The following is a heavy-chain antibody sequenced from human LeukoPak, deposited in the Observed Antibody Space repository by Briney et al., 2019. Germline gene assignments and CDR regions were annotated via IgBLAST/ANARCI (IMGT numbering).Heavy chain of an antibody. CDR3: ARARSGGPALFDY. V-gene: IGHV4-59*01. J-gene: IGHJ4*02. CDR1: GGSISSDY. CDR2: IYYSGST. D-gene: IGHD2-15*01. Sequence: SESLSLTCTVSGGSISSDYWSWIRQSPGKGQEWIGYIYYSGSTNYNPSLKSRITISVDTSKNQFSLNLSSVTAADTAVYYCARARSGGPALFDYWGQGTLVTVSS.